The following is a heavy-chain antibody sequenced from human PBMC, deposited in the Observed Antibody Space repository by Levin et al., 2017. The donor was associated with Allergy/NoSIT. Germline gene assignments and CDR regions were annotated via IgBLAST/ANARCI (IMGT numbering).Heavy chain of an antibody. CDR1: GFTFSSYA. Sequence: RGESLKISCAASGFTFSSYAMSWVRQAPGKGLEWVSAISGSGGSTYYADSVKGRFTISRDNSKNTLYLQMNSLRAEDTAVYYCAKRVRVVVPASDYFDYWGQGTLVTVSS. V-gene: IGHV3-23*01. D-gene: IGHD2-2*01. CDR2: ISGSGGST. J-gene: IGHJ4*02. CDR3: AKRVRVVVPASDYFDY.